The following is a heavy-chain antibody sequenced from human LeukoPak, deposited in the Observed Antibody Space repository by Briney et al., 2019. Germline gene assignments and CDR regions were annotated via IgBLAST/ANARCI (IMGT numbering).Heavy chain of an antibody. CDR2: IYYSGST. D-gene: IGHD5-24*01. Sequence: PSETLSLTCTVSGGSISSGGYYWSWIRQHPGKGLEWIGYIYYSGSTYYNPSLKSRVTISVDTSKNQFSLKLSSVTAADTAVYYCARDNGEMATIYYYGMDVWGQGTTVTVSS. J-gene: IGHJ6*02. V-gene: IGHV4-31*03. CDR1: GGSISSGGYY. CDR3: ARDNGEMATIYYYGMDV.